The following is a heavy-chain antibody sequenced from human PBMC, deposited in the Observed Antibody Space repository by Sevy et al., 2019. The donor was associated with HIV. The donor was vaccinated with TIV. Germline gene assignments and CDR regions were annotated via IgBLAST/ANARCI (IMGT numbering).Heavy chain of an antibody. D-gene: IGHD2-21*02. Sequence: GGSLRLSCKPSGFTFITYAMNWVRQAPGKGLEWVSTIYGSGGTTYYADSVKGRFTISRDNSKNTLYLQMDSLRTEDTAVYYCARKMELLVPDYWGQGTLVTVSS. CDR2: IYGSGGTT. CDR1: GFTFITYA. V-gene: IGHV3-23*01. J-gene: IGHJ4*02. CDR3: ARKMELLVPDY.